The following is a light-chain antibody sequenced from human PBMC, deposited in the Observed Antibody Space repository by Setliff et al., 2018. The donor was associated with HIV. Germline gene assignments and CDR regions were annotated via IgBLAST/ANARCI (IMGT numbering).Light chain of an antibody. CDR1: SSDVGGYSY. J-gene: IGLJ1*01. CDR3: SSYAITNTLP. CDR2: EVR. V-gene: IGLV2-14*01. Sequence: QSVLTQPASVSGSPGQSITISCTGTSSDVGGYSYVSWYQQHPGKAPKLIIDEVRNRPSGVSNRFSGSKSGNTASLTISGLQAEDEADYYCSSYAITNTLPFGTGTKVTV.